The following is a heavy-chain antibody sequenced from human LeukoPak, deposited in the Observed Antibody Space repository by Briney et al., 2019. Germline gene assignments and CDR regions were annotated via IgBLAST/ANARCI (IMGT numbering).Heavy chain of an antibody. V-gene: IGHV1-24*01. CDR3: ATAIPQRLWSGSHWYFDL. CDR2: FDPEDGET. J-gene: IGHJ2*01. CDR1: GYTLTELS. Sequence: ASVKVSCKVSGYTLTELSMHWVRQAPGKGLEWMGGFDPEDGETIYAQKFQGRVTMTEDTSTDTAYMELSSLRSEDTAVYYCATAIPQRLWSGSHWYFDLWGRGTLVTVSS. D-gene: IGHD3-3*01.